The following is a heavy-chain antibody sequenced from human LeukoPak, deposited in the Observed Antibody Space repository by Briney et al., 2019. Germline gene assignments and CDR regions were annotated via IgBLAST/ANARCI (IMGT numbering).Heavy chain of an antibody. Sequence: GGSLRLSCAASGFTVSSNYMNWVRQAPGKGLEWVSYISRSGYTTYYADSVKGRFTISRDDAKNSLYLQMHSLRAEDTAIYYCARGGIAEIKGDYWGQGTLVTISS. D-gene: IGHD6-13*01. CDR2: ISRSGYTT. CDR1: GFTVSSNY. V-gene: IGHV3-48*04. J-gene: IGHJ4*02. CDR3: ARGGIAEIKGDY.